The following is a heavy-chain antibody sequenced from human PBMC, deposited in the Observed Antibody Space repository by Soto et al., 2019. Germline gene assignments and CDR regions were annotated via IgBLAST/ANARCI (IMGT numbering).Heavy chain of an antibody. CDR1: CYAFTSDG. J-gene: IGHJ4*02. V-gene: IGHV1-3*01. Sequence: ASVKVSCKSSCYAFTSDGISWVRQAPGQRLEWMGWINAGNGNTKYSQKFQGRVTITRDTSASTAYMELSSLRSEDTAVYYCARDVSDYWGQGTLVTVSS. CDR2: INAGNGNT. CDR3: ARDVSDY.